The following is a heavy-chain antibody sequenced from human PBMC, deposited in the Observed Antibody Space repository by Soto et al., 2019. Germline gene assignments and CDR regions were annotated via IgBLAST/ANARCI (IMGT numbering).Heavy chain of an antibody. Sequence: EVPLLESGGGLVQPGGSLRLSCAASGFTFSSYSMSWVRQAPGKGLEWVSGFRTGGDDGTTYYADSVKGRFTISRDNSKNTLFLQMNSLSAEDTAIYSCAKKVNSGPGSQYFDYWGQGTLVTVSS. CDR3: AKKVNSGPGSQYFDY. D-gene: IGHD3-10*01. CDR2: FRTGGDDGTT. V-gene: IGHV3-23*01. CDR1: GFTFSSYS. J-gene: IGHJ4*02.